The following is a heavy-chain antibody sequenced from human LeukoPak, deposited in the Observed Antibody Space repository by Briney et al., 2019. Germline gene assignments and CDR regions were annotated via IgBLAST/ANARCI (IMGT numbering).Heavy chain of an antibody. Sequence: GGSLRLSCAASGFTFSSYGMHWVRQAPSKGLEWVAFIRYDGSNKYFADSVKGRFTISRDNSKNTLYLQMNSLRAEDTAVYYCAKDGGDIVVVPAAPDYWGQGTLVTVSS. D-gene: IGHD2-2*01. CDR2: IRYDGSNK. J-gene: IGHJ4*02. CDR1: GFTFSSYG. CDR3: AKDGGDIVVVPAAPDY. V-gene: IGHV3-30*02.